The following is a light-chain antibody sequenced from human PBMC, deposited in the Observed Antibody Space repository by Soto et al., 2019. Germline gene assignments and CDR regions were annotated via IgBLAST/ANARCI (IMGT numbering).Light chain of an antibody. V-gene: IGKV3-15*01. CDR2: GAS. J-gene: IGKJ1*01. CDR1: QSVGSN. Sequence: EIVMTHSPATLSVSPGERSTLSCRASQSVGSNLAWYQQKPGQAPRLLMYGASTRATGVPARFSGSGSGAEFTLTISSLQSEDFAVSYCQQYNNRPPWTFGQGTKVEIE. CDR3: QQYNNRPPWT.